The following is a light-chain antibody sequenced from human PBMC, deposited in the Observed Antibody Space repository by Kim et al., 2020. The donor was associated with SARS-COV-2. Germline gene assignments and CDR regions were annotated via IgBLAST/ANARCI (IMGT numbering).Light chain of an antibody. CDR2: AAT. CDR3: QRYNTAPWT. J-gene: IGKJ1*01. CDR1: HDIINN. V-gene: IGKV1-27*01. Sequence: ASVGDRISIPCRASHDIINNLAWYQQKSGKVPKLLIYAATNLQSGVSSRFSGSGSGTHFTLSISNLQPEDVATYYCQRYNTAPWTFGDGTKVEIK.